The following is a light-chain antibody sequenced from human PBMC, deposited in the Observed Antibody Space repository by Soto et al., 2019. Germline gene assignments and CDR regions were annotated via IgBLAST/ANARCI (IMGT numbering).Light chain of an antibody. J-gene: IGLJ3*02. CDR3: ASWDDSLSGGV. CDR1: NSNIGTYT. V-gene: IGLV1-44*01. CDR2: TDY. Sequence: QSVLTQPPSASGTPGQRVIISCSGSNSNIGTYTVNLYQQLPGTAPKLLIYTDYQRPSGVPDRFSGSRSGTSASLAISGLQSEDEADYYCASWDDSLSGGVFGGGTKLTVL.